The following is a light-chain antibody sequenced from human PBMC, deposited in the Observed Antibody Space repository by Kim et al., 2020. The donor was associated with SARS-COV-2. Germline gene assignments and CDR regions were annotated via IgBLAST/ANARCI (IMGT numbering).Light chain of an antibody. Sequence: PGGTVTLPCGSTTGAVTSGHYPYWFQQKPGQVPETLIYDTGNKHSWTPARFSGSLLGGKAALTLSGAQPEDEAEYYCLFTYGGGRVFGGGTKLTVL. V-gene: IGLV7-46*01. CDR2: DTG. CDR1: TGAVTSGHY. J-gene: IGLJ3*02. CDR3: LFTYGGGRV.